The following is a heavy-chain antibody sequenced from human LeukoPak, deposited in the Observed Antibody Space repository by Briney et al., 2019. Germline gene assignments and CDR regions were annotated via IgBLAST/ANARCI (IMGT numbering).Heavy chain of an antibody. CDR3: AKGTGFLLSGSSGGGYFDY. Sequence: PGGSLRLSCAASGFTFSSYAMSWVRQAPGKGLEWVSAISGSGGSTYYADSVKGRFTISRDNSKNTLYLQMNSLRAEDTAVYYCAKGTGFLLSGSSGGGYFDYWGQGTLVTVSS. D-gene: IGHD3-10*01. J-gene: IGHJ4*02. CDR2: ISGSGGST. CDR1: GFTFSSYA. V-gene: IGHV3-23*01.